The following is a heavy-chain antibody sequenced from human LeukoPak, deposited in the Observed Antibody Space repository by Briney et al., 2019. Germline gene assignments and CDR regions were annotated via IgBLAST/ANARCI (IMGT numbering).Heavy chain of an antibody. CDR3: ARRVLDYFEH. CDR1: GYSFTSYW. Sequence: GEFLKISCKGSGYSFTSYWIGWVRQMPGKGLEWMGIIYPGDSDTRYSPSFQGQVTISVDKSISTAYVQWSSLQASDTAMYYCARRVLDYFEHWGQGTLGTVSS. CDR2: IYPGDSDT. J-gene: IGHJ4*02. V-gene: IGHV5-51*01. D-gene: IGHD4/OR15-4a*01.